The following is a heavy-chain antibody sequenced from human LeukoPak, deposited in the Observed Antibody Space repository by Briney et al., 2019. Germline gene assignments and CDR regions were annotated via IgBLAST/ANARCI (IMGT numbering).Heavy chain of an antibody. D-gene: IGHD2-2*03. CDR1: GFTFDDYA. J-gene: IGHJ4*02. Sequence: GRSLRLSCAASGFTFDDYAMHWVRQAPGKGLEWVSGISWNSGSIGYADSVKGRFTISRDNAKNSLYLQMNSLRAEDTAVYYCAKDGGLWISAHWGDSWGRGTLVTVSS. V-gene: IGHV3-9*01. CDR3: AKDGGLWISAHWGDS. CDR2: ISWNSGSI.